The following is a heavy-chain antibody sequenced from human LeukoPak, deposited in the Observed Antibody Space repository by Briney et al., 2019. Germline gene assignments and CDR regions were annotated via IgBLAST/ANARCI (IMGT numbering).Heavy chain of an antibody. CDR1: GGSISSTNW. Sequence: NSSETLSLTCAVSGGSISSTNWWSWVRQPPGKGLEWIGEINHSGSTNYNPSLKSRVTISVDTSKNQFSLKLSSVTAADTAVYYCARLPYYYDSSGYYYFSFDYWGQGTLVTVSS. J-gene: IGHJ4*02. D-gene: IGHD3-22*01. V-gene: IGHV4-4*02. CDR3: ARLPYYYDSSGYYYFSFDY. CDR2: INHSGST.